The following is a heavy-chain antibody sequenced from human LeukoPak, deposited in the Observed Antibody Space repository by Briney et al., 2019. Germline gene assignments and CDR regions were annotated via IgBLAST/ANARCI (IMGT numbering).Heavy chain of an antibody. D-gene: IGHD3-22*01. CDR3: ARGGGYYYDSSGYYEY. CDR2: LYYSGST. Sequence: SETLSLTCTVSGGSISSGDYYWSWIRQPPGKSLEWIGYLYYSGSTYYTPSLKSRVTISVDTSKNQFSLKRSSVTAADTAVYYCARGGGYYYDSSGYYEYWGQGTLVTVSS. V-gene: IGHV4-30-4*08. CDR1: GGSISSGDYY. J-gene: IGHJ4*02.